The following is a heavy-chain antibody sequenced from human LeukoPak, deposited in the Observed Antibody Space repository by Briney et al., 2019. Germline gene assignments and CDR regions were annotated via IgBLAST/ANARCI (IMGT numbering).Heavy chain of an antibody. V-gene: IGHV1-18*04. D-gene: IGHD1-26*01. J-gene: IGHJ4*02. CDR1: GYTFTGYY. Sequence: ASVKVSCKASGYTFTGYYMHWVRQAPGQGLEWMGWISAYNGNTNYAQKLQGRVTMTTGTSTSTAYMELRSLRSDDTAVYYCARGTGGIVGAIWPYYFDYWGQGTLVTVSS. CDR3: ARGTGGIVGAIWPYYFDY. CDR2: ISAYNGNT.